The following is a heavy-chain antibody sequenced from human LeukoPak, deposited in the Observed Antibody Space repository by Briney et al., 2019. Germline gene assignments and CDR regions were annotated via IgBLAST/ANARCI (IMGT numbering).Heavy chain of an antibody. CDR2: INSNSGGT. D-gene: IGHD1-26*01. CDR1: GYTFTDYY. Sequence: ASVKVSCKTSGYTFTDYYIHWMRQAPGQGLEWMGWINSNSGGTSYAQKFQGRVTLTRDTPTRTAFMELNRLTSDDTAVYYCARGGSGSYTRWGQGTLVTVSS. CDR3: ARGGSGSYTR. V-gene: IGHV1-2*02. J-gene: IGHJ4*02.